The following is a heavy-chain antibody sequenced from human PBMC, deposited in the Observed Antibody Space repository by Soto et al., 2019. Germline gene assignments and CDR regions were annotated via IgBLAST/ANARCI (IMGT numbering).Heavy chain of an antibody. CDR3: ARILFRISVAGGYFYMDV. J-gene: IGHJ6*03. CDR2: IFSNDEK. Sequence: HVTLKESGPVLVKPTETLTLTCTVSGFSLSNGKVGVSWIRQPPGKALEWLAHIFSNDEKYYRTSLKSRLTISEDTSKIQVFLTMTNVDPVDTATYYCARILFRISVAGGYFYMDVWGKGTTVTVSS. CDR1: GFSLSNGKVG. D-gene: IGHD6-19*01. V-gene: IGHV2-26*01.